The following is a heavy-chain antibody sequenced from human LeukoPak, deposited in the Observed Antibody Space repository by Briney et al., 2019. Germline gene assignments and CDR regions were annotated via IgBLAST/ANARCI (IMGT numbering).Heavy chain of an antibody. D-gene: IGHD3-10*01. CDR2: IYYSGST. Sequence: SETLSLTCTVSGGSISSSSYYWGWIRQPPGKGLEWIGSIYYSGSTYYNPSLKSRVTISVDTSKSQFSLKLSSVTAADTAVYYCAREVASGSREIDYWGQGTLVTVSS. V-gene: IGHV4-39*07. CDR3: AREVASGSREIDY. CDR1: GGSISSSSYY. J-gene: IGHJ4*02.